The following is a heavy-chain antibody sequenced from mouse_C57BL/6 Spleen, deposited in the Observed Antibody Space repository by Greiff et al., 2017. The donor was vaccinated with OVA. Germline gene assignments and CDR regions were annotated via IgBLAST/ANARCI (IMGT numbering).Heavy chain of an antibody. Sequence: EVQVVESGGGLVKPGGSLKLSCAASGFTFSSYAMSWVRQTPEKRLEWVATISDGGSYTYYPDNVKGRFTISRDNAKNNLYLQMSHLKSEDTAMYYCVYSNYGYFDVWGTGTTVTVSS. J-gene: IGHJ1*03. CDR2: ISDGGSYT. D-gene: IGHD2-5*01. CDR1: GFTFSSYA. CDR3: VYSNYGYFDV. V-gene: IGHV5-4*01.